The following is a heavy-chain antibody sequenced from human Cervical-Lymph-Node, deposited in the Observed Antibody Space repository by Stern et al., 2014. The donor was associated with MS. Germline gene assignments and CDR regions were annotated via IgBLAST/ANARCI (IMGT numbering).Heavy chain of an antibody. CDR3: AHNRDGYFNR. J-gene: IGHJ4*02. CDR2: VYWDDDK. D-gene: IGHD5-24*01. Sequence: QVTLKESGPTLVKPTQTLTLTCTFSGFSLNINKVAVGWISQPPGKALEWLALVYWDDDKRYSPSLKSRLNITKDTSKNRVVLTVTNVDPVDTATYYCAHNRDGYFNRWGQGTLVTVSS. V-gene: IGHV2-5*02. CDR1: GFSLNINKVA.